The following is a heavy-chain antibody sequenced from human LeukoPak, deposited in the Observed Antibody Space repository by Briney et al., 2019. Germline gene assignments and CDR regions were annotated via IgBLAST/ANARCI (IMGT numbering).Heavy chain of an antibody. D-gene: IGHD5/OR15-5a*01. CDR3: ARAGILSTGDYFDP. CDR2: IRHRGIT. Sequence: SETLSLTCIVSGGSITDGTFYWAWTRQSPEKGLEWIGTIRHRGITFYNPSLQSRVTISVDTSKNQFSLKLSAVTAAATAVYYCARAGILSTGDYFDPWGQGTLVTVSS. J-gene: IGHJ5*02. CDR1: GGSITDGTFY. V-gene: IGHV4-39*07.